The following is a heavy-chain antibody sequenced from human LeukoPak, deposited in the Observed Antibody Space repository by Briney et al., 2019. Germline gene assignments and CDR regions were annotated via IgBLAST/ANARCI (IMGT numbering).Heavy chain of an antibody. J-gene: IGHJ4*02. D-gene: IGHD3-22*01. CDR3: ARDGTPYYYDSTGYYPFDY. CDR2: ISAYNGNT. V-gene: IGHV1-18*01. Sequence: ASVKVSCKASGYTFSSYGINWVRQAPGQGLEWMGWISAYNGNTNYAQKLQGRVTMTTDTSTSTAYMELRSLRSDDTAVYYCARDGTPYYYDSTGYYPFDYWGQGTLVTVSS. CDR1: GYTFSSYG.